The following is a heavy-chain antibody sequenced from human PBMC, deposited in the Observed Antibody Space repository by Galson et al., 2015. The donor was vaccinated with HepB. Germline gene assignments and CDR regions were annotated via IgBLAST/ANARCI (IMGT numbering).Heavy chain of an antibody. D-gene: IGHD2-15*01. V-gene: IGHV3-11*05. CDR1: GFTFSDYY. J-gene: IGHJ4*02. CDR3: ARVCLVACFDY. Sequence: SLRLSCAASGFTFSDYYMSWIRQAPGKGLEWVSYISSSSSYTNYADSVKGRFTISRDNAKNSLYLQMNSLRAEDTAVYYCARVCLVACFDYWGQGTLVTVSS. CDR2: ISSSSSYT.